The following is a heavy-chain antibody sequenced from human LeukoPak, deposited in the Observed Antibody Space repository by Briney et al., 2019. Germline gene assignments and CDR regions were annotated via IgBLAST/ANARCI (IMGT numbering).Heavy chain of an antibody. Sequence: GGCLRLSCAASGFTFSTYAMSWVRQAPGKGLEWVSAISGSGGSTYYADSVKGRFTISRDNSKNTLYLQMNSLRAEDTAVYYCAKASYGLIDYWGQGTLVTVSS. CDR1: GFTFSTYA. D-gene: IGHD3-10*01. CDR3: AKASYGLIDY. V-gene: IGHV3-23*01. J-gene: IGHJ4*02. CDR2: ISGSGGST.